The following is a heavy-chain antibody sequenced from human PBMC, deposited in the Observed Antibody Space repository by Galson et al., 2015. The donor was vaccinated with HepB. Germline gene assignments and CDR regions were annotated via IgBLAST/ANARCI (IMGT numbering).Heavy chain of an antibody. J-gene: IGHJ4*02. CDR3: VRIYHSDTYGYYPDY. CDR1: GFTFSDYY. D-gene: IGHD3-22*01. Sequence: SLRLSCAASGFTFSDYYMSWIRQAPGKGLEWVSYTSSSGSTIYYADSVKGRFTISRDNAKNSLYLQMNSLRAEDTAVYYCVRIYHSDTYGYYPDYWGQGALVTVSS. CDR2: TSSSGSTI. V-gene: IGHV3-11*01.